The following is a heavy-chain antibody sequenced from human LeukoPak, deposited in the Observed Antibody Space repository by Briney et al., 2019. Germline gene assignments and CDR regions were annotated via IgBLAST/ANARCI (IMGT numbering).Heavy chain of an antibody. D-gene: IGHD6-13*01. J-gene: IGHJ4*02. V-gene: IGHV3-11*01. Sequence: GGSLRLSCAASGFTFSDYYMSWIRQAPGKGLEWVSYISSSGSTIYYADSVKGRFTISRDNAKNSLYLQMNSLRAEDTAVYYLAKGGSRWLGTPLLLFDYWGQGTLVTVSS. CDR1: GFTFSDYY. CDR3: AKGGSRWLGTPLLLFDY. CDR2: ISSSGSTI.